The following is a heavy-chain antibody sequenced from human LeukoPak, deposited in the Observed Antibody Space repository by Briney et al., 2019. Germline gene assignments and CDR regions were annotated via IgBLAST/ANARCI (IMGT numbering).Heavy chain of an antibody. V-gene: IGHV3-9*01. CDR2: ISWNSGSI. Sequence: GGSLRLSCAASGFTFDDYAMHWVRQAPGKGLEWVSGISWNSGSIGYADSVEGRFTISRDNAKNSLYLQMNSLRAEDTALYYCAKDLSSWPLYYFDYWGQGTLVTVSS. CDR3: AKDLSSWPLYYFDY. J-gene: IGHJ4*02. D-gene: IGHD6-13*01. CDR1: GFTFDDYA.